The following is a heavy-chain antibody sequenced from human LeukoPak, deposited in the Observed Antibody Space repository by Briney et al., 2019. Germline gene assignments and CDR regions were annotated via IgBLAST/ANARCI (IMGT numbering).Heavy chain of an antibody. J-gene: IGHJ4*02. D-gene: IGHD6-13*01. CDR2: IIPIFGTA. CDR1: GGTFSSYA. Sequence: SVKVSCKASGGTFSSYAISWVRQAPGQGLEWMGGIIPIFGTANYAQKFQGRVTITADKSSNTAYMELASLTSEDTAVYYCARMPSPDGRSSVDYWGQGTLVIVSS. CDR3: ARMPSPDGRSSVDY. V-gene: IGHV1-69*06.